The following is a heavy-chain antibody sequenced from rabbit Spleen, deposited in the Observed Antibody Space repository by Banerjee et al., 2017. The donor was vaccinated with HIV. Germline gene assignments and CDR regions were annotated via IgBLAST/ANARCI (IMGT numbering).Heavy chain of an antibody. V-gene: IGHV1S45*01. CDR3: ARGGSNYPSSFGL. CDR1: GFSFSGTYW. Sequence: QEQLEESGGDLVKPGGTLTLTCTASGFSFSGTYWVCWVRQAPGKGLEWIGCMYTATGTTWYASWVDGRFSISKTSSTTVTLQMTSLTVADTATYFCARGGSNYPSSFGLWGPGTLVTVS. CDR2: MYTATGTT. D-gene: IGHD8-1*01. J-gene: IGHJ6*01.